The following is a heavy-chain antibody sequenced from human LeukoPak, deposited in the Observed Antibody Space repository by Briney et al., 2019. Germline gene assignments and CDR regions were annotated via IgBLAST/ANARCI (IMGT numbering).Heavy chain of an antibody. J-gene: IGHJ6*02. CDR1: GGSFSGYY. CDR2: INHSGST. CDR3: ARDIVVVPAVIPHYYYYYGMDV. V-gene: IGHV4-34*01. D-gene: IGHD2-2*01. Sequence: SETLSLTCAVYGGSFSGYYWSWIRQPPGKGLEWIGEINHSGSTNYNPSLKSRVTISVDTSKNQFSLKLSSVTAADTAVYYCARDIVVVPAVIPHYYYYYGMDVWGQGTTVTVSS.